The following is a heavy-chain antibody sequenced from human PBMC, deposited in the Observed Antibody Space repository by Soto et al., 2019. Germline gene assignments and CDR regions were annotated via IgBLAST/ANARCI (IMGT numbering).Heavy chain of an antibody. Sequence: GESLKISCKGSGYSFTSYWIGWVRQMPGKGLEWMGIIYPGDSDTRYSPSFQGQVTISADKSISTAYLQWSSLKASDTAMYYCARRINHYDSGGYVPFDPWGQGTLVTVSS. CDR2: IYPGDSDT. D-gene: IGHD3-22*01. V-gene: IGHV5-51*01. CDR3: ARRINHYDSGGYVPFDP. CDR1: GYSFTSYW. J-gene: IGHJ5*02.